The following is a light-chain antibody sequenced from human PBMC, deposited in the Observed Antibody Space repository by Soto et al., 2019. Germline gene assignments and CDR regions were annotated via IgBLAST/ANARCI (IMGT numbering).Light chain of an antibody. CDR3: QQYGSSPIT. CDR2: GAS. J-gene: IGKJ5*01. V-gene: IGKV3-20*01. Sequence: EIVLTQSPGTLSLSPGERATLSCRASQRVTSNYLAWYQQKPGQAPRLLIYGASSRATGIPDRFSGSGSGADFTLTIIRLAHEDFAVYYCQQYGSSPITFVHGTRRAIK. CDR1: QRVTSNY.